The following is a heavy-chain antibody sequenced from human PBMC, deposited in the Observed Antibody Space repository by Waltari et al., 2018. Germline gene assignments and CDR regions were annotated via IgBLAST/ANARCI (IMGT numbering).Heavy chain of an antibody. J-gene: IGHJ4*02. V-gene: IGHV4-30-2*01. CDR2: IYHSGST. D-gene: IGHD3-3*01. CDR3: ARGYYDFWSGYSVAFDY. CDR1: GGSISSGGYS. Sequence: QLQLQESGSGLVKPSQTLSLTCAVSGGSISSGGYSWSWIRQPPGKGLEWIGYIYHSGSTYYNPSLKSRVTISVDRSKNQFSLKLSSVTAADTAVYYCARGYYDFWSGYSVAFDYWGQGTLVTVSS.